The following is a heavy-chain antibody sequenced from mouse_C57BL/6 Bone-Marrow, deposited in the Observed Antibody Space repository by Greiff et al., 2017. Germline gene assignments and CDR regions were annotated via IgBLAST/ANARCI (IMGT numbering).Heavy chain of an antibody. CDR1: GYTFTSYG. V-gene: IGHV1-81*01. CDR2: IYPRSGNP. Sequence: QVQLQQSGAELARPGASVKLSCKASGYTFTSYGISWVKQRTGQGLEWIGEIYPRSGNPSYNEKFKGKATLTADKSSSTAYMALRSLTSEDSAVYCCAKDSSGYVWFAYWGQGTLVTVSA. D-gene: IGHD3-2*02. CDR3: AKDSSGYVWFAY. J-gene: IGHJ3*01.